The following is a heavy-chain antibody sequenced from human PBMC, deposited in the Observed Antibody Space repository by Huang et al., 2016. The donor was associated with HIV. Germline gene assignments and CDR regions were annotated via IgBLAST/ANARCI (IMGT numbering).Heavy chain of an antibody. V-gene: IGHV1-69*01. Sequence: QVQLVQSAAEVKKPGSSVKVSCEASGGTFSSYAISWVRQAPGRGLEWMGGIIPIFGTTNYTQEFQGRVTITADESASTAYMELRSLRSEDTAVYYCARASGRIQLPGGYFDLWGRGTLVTVSS. CDR2: IIPIFGTT. D-gene: IGHD1-1*01. CDR3: ARASGRIQLPGGYFDL. J-gene: IGHJ2*01. CDR1: GGTFSSYA.